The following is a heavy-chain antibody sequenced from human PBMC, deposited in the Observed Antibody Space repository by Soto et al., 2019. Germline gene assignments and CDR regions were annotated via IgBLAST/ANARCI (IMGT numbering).Heavy chain of an antibody. CDR2: INHSGST. J-gene: IGHJ6*02. CDR1: GGSFSGYY. Sequence: QVQLQQWGAGLLKPSETLSLTCAVYGGSFSGYYWSWIRQPPGKGLEWIGEINHSGSTNYNPSLTGRVTISVDTSKNQFSLKLSSVTAADTAVYYCARGPVRCVKGYYYDGMDVWGQGTTVTVSS. CDR3: ARGPVRCVKGYYYDGMDV. V-gene: IGHV4-34*01.